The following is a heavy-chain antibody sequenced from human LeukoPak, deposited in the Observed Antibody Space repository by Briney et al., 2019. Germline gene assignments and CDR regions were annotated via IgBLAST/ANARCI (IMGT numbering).Heavy chain of an antibody. CDR2: IYHSGST. D-gene: IGHD3-10*01. V-gene: IGHV4-38-2*02. Sequence: SETLSLTCTVSGYSISSGYYWGWIRQPPGKGLEWIGSIYHSGSTYYNPSLKSRVTISVDTSKNQFSLKLSSVTAADTAVYYCARDLYGSGSYSLDYWGQGTLVTVSS. J-gene: IGHJ4*02. CDR1: GYSISSGYY. CDR3: ARDLYGSGSYSLDY.